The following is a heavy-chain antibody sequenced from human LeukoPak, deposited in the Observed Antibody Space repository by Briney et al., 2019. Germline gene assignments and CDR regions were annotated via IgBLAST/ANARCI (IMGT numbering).Heavy chain of an antibody. Sequence: GASVKVSCKSSGGTFSSYAISWVRQAPGQGLEWMGRIIPILGIANYAQKFQGRVTITADKSTSTAYMELSSLRSEDTAVYYCASPKGSSSWYRSPYYYYGMDVWGQGTTVTVSS. CDR1: GGTFSSYA. V-gene: IGHV1-69*04. D-gene: IGHD6-13*01. J-gene: IGHJ6*02. CDR2: IIPILGIA. CDR3: ASPKGSSSWYRSPYYYYGMDV.